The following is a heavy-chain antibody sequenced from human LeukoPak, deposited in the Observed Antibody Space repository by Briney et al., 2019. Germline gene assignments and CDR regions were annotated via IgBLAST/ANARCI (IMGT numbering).Heavy chain of an antibody. CDR2: ISSSGSTI. D-gene: IGHD3-16*02. V-gene: IGHV3-11*01. Sequence: GGSLRLSCAASGFTVSSIYMSWIRQAPGKGLEWVSYISSSGSTIHYADSVKGRFTISRDNAKNSLYLQMNSLRAEDTAVYYCAREGPITFGGVIAGAFDIWGQGTMVTVSS. J-gene: IGHJ3*02. CDR3: AREGPITFGGVIAGAFDI. CDR1: GFTVSSIY.